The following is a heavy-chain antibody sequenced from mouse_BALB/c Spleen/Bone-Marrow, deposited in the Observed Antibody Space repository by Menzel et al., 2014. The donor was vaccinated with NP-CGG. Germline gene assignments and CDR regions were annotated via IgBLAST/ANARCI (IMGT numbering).Heavy chain of an antibody. V-gene: IGHV1-5*01. J-gene: IGHJ4*01. CDR3: TRVITAVLATRAMDY. CDR1: GYTFTSYW. D-gene: IGHD1-1*01. Sequence: VQLKQSGTVLARPGASVKMSCKASGYTFTSYWMHWVKQRPGQGLEWIGAIYPGSSDTSYNQKFKGKAKLTAVTSTSTAYMELSSLTNEDSAVYYCTRVITAVLATRAMDYWGQGSSVTVSS. CDR2: IYPGSSDT.